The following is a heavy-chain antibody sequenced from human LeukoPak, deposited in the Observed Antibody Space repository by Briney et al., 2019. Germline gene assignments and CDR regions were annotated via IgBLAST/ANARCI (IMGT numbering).Heavy chain of an antibody. CDR3: AKVLVMATHYYYHGLDV. J-gene: IGHJ6*02. CDR1: GLTFSGYA. Sequence: GGSLRLSCAASGLTFSGYAMTWVRQAPGKGLEWVSAISGNGFSTYYADSVKGRFTISRDNSKNMLYLQMNSLRAEDTAVYYCAKVLVMATHYYYHGLDVWGPGTTVAVSS. D-gene: IGHD5-12*01. V-gene: IGHV3-23*01. CDR2: ISGNGFST.